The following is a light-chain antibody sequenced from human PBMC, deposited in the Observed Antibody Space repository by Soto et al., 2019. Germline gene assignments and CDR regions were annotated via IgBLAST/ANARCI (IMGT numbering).Light chain of an antibody. J-gene: IGKJ1*01. CDR3: QQYNSYSPTT. Sequence: EGVLTQSPVTLSLSPGERGTLSCRASQNLGTLYLAWFQQKSGQAPRLLIYSASSLESGVPSRFSGSGSGTEFTLTISSLQPDDFATYYCQQYNSYSPTTFGQGTKVDI. CDR1: QNLGTLY. V-gene: IGKV3-20*01. CDR2: SAS.